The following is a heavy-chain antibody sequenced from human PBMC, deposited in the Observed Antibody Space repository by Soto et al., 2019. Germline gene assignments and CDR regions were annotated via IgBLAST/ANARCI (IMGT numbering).Heavy chain of an antibody. CDR1: GFTFSSYA. V-gene: IGHV3-23*01. Sequence: GGSLRLSCEASGFTFSSYAMSWVRQAPGKGLEWVSAISGSGGSTYYADSVKGWFTISRDNSKNTLYLQMNSLRAENTAVYYCAKYIGVTFFDWFDPWGQGTLVTVSS. CDR3: AKYIGVTFFDWFDP. CDR2: ISGSGGST. D-gene: IGHD2-21*02. J-gene: IGHJ5*02.